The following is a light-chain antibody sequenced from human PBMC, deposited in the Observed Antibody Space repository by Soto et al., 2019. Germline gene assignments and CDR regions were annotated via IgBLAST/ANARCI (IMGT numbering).Light chain of an antibody. V-gene: IGLV1-44*01. Sequence: QSVLTQPPSASGTPGQRVTISCSGSSSNIGSNTVNWYQQLPGTAPKLLIYSNNQRPSGVPDRFSGSKSGTSASLAISGLQSEXEADYYCAAWDDSLNGRVFGGGTKLTVL. J-gene: IGLJ3*02. CDR1: SSNIGSNT. CDR2: SNN. CDR3: AAWDDSLNGRV.